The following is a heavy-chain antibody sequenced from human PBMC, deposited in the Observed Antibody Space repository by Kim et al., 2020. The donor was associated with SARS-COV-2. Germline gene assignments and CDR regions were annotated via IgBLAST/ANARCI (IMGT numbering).Heavy chain of an antibody. J-gene: IGHJ4*02. D-gene: IGHD3-16*02. CDR3: ARLDTFGGVIVPYFDY. V-gene: IGHV5-51*01. Sequence: FQGQVTISADKSISTAYLQWSSLKASDTAMYYCARLDTFGGVIVPYFDYWGQGTLVTVSS.